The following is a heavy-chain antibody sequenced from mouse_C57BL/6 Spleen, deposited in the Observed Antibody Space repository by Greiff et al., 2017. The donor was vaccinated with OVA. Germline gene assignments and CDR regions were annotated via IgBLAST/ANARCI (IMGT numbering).Heavy chain of an antibody. CDR1: GYTFTSYW. V-gene: IGHV1-55*01. CDR2: IYPGSGST. CDR3: ARRDLSFAY. J-gene: IGHJ3*01. D-gene: IGHD3-3*01. Sequence: QVQLQQPGAELVKPGASVKMSCKAFGYTFTSYWITWVKQRPGQGLEWIGDIYPGSGSTNYNEKFKSKGTLTVDTSSSTAYIQLSSLTSEDSAVYYCARRDLSFAYWGQGTLVTVSA.